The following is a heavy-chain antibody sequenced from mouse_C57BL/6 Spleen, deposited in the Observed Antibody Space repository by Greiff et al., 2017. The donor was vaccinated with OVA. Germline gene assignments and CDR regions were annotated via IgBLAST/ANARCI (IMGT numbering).Heavy chain of an antibody. CDR1: GYTFTSYW. V-gene: IGHV1-64*01. CDR2: IHPNSGST. Sequence: VQLQQPGAELVKPGASVKLSCKASGYTFTSYWMHWVKQRPGQGLEWIGMIHPNSGSTNYNEKFKSKATLTVDKSSSTAYMQLSSLTSADSAVYYCAGDSSGYGDYAMDYWGQGTSVTVSS. CDR3: AGDSSGYGDYAMDY. J-gene: IGHJ4*01. D-gene: IGHD3-2*02.